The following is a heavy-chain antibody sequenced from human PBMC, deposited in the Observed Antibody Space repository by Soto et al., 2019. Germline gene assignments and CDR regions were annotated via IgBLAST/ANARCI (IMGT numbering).Heavy chain of an antibody. J-gene: IGHJ4*02. CDR3: VKDSRIVAVRVNYFDY. V-gene: IGHV3-23*01. CDR2: ISGSGGST. Sequence: GGSLRLSCAASGFTFSSYAMSGVRQAPGKGLEWVSAISGSGGSTYYADSVKGRFTISRDNSKNTLYLQMNSLRAEETAVYYCVKDSRIVAVRVNYFDYWGQGTLVTVSS. CDR1: GFTFSSYA. D-gene: IGHD2-15*01.